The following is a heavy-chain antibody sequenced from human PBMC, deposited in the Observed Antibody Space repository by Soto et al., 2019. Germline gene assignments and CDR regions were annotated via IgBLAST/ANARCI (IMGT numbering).Heavy chain of an antibody. J-gene: IGHJ6*02. V-gene: IGHV3-13*01. CDR2: IGTAGDT. CDR3: ARERVLRFRGGYYYCGMDV. CDR1: GFTFSSYD. D-gene: IGHD3-3*01. Sequence: GGSLRLSCAASGFTFSSYDMHWVRQATGKGLEWVSAIGTAGDTYYPGSVKGRFTISRENAKNSLYLQMNSLRAGDTAVYYCARERVLRFRGGYYYCGMDVWGQGTTVTVSS.